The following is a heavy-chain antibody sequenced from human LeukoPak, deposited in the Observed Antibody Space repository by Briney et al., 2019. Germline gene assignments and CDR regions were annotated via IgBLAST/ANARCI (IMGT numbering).Heavy chain of an antibody. Sequence: ASVKVSCKASGYTFTIYYMHWVRQAPGQGLEWMGIINPSGGSTSYAQKFQGRVTMTRDTSTSTVYMELSSLRSEDTAVYYCAREPSSAPEEGYWGQGTLVTVSS. CDR2: INPSGGST. J-gene: IGHJ4*02. CDR1: GYTFTIYY. CDR3: AREPSSAPEEGY. V-gene: IGHV1-46*01.